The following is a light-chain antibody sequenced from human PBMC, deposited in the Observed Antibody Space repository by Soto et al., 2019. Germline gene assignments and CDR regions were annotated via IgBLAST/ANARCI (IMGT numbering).Light chain of an antibody. CDR2: MGS. Sequence: DVVMTQSPLSLPVTPGEPASISCRSSQSLLHTNGYNYLDWYLQKPGQSPQLLIYMGSNRASGVPDRFSVSGSGTDFTLKISRVEAEDVGLYYCMQALQTPITFGQGTRLEVK. CDR1: QSLLHTNGYNY. CDR3: MQALQTPIT. J-gene: IGKJ5*01. V-gene: IGKV2-28*01.